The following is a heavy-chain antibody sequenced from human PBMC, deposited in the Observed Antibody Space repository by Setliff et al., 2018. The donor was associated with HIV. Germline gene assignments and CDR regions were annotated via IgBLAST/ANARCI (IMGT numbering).Heavy chain of an antibody. CDR1: GGSISSGGYY. Sequence: SETLSLTCTVSGGSISSGGYYWSWIRQPPGKGLEWIGEINHSGSANYNPSLKTRVTVSVDTSKKQFSLKLNSVTAADTAVYYCARGTKYSSGWSRGDYWGQGTLVTVSS. J-gene: IGHJ4*02. CDR3: ARGTKYSSGWSRGDY. D-gene: IGHD6-19*01. CDR2: INHSGSA. V-gene: IGHV4-39*07.